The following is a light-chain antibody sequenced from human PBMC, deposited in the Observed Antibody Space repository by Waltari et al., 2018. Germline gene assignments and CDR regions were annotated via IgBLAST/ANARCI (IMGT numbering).Light chain of an antibody. CDR1: QSVTNN. V-gene: IGKV3-15*01. Sequence: MTQSPATLSVSPGERATLSCRASQSVTNNLAWYQQQPGQAPRLLIYDASSRATGIPARFSGSGSGTEFTLTVSSLQSEDFAVYYCQQYHNWPLSFGGGTKVEIK. CDR3: QQYHNWPLS. CDR2: DAS. J-gene: IGKJ4*01.